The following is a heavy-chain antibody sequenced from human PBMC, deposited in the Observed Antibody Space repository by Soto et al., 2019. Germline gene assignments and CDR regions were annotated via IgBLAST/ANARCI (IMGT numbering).Heavy chain of an antibody. D-gene: IGHD3-16*01. V-gene: IGHV3-7*03. Sequence: EVQLVESGGGLVQPGGSLRLSCAASGFSFSTYWMSWVRQAPGKGLEWVANIKDDGGGTYYVDSVKGRFTISRDNAKTSLFLQMNSLRAEDTAVYYCAKGGHIDFCGQGTLVTVSS. CDR1: GFSFSTYW. CDR2: IKDDGGGT. CDR3: AKGGHIDF. J-gene: IGHJ4*02.